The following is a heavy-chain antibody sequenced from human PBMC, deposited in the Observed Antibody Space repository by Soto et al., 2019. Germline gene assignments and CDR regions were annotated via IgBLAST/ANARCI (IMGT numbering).Heavy chain of an antibody. Sequence: SETLSLTCTVSGGSISSGGYYWSWIRQHPGKGLEWIGYIYYSGSTYYNPSLKSRVTISVDTSKNQFSLKLSSVTAADTAVYYCARERGIFGVVKGWFDPWGQGTLVTVSS. V-gene: IGHV4-31*03. CDR2: IYYSGST. J-gene: IGHJ5*02. CDR3: ARERGIFGVVKGWFDP. CDR1: GGSISSGGYY. D-gene: IGHD3-3*01.